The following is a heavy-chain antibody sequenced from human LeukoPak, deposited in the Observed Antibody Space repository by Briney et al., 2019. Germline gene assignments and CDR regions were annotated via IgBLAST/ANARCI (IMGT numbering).Heavy chain of an antibody. CDR1: GYTFTGYY. J-gene: IGHJ3*02. CDR3: ARRRGWDAFDI. V-gene: IGHV1-2*02. D-gene: IGHD2-15*01. Sequence: ASVKVSCKASGYTFTGYYMHWVRQAPGQGLEWMGWINPNSGGINYAQKFQGRVTMTRDTSISTAYMELSRLRSDDTAVYYCARRRGWDAFDIWGQGTMVTVSS. CDR2: INPNSGGI.